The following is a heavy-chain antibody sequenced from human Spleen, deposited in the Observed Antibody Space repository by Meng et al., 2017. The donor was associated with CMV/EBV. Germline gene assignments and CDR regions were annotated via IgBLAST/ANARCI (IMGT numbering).Heavy chain of an antibody. V-gene: IGHV3-21*01. J-gene: IGHJ6*02. Sequence: GESLKISCAASGFTFSSYNMNWVRQAPGKGLEWVSTVSGSAGRTYYAAAVRGRFIISRDNARKSLYLQMSSLRAEDSAVYYCVRDRGEYYYNGMDVWDQGTTVTVSS. CDR1: GFTFSSYN. D-gene: IGHD3-10*01. CDR3: VRDRGEYYYNGMDV. CDR2: VSGSAGRT.